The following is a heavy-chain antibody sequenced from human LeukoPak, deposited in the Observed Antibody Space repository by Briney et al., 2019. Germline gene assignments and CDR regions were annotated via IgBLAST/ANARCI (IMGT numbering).Heavy chain of an antibody. CDR3: AKDQGLLWFGELLSLDY. D-gene: IGHD3-10*01. Sequence: GGSLRLSCAASGFTFSSYAMSWVRQAPGKGLEWVSAISGSGGSTYYADSVKGRFTISRDNSKNKLYLQMNSLRAEDTAVYYCAKDQGLLWFGELLSLDYWGQGTLVTVSS. V-gene: IGHV3-23*01. CDR1: GFTFSSYA. CDR2: ISGSGGST. J-gene: IGHJ4*02.